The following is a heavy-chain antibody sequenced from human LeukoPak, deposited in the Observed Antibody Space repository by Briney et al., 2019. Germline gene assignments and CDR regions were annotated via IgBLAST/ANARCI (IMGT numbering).Heavy chain of an antibody. J-gene: IGHJ6*02. D-gene: IGHD1-26*01. CDR3: ASKGGAYYYYYGMDV. Sequence: SETLSLTCTVSGGSISSYYWSWIRQPPGKGLEWIGYIYYSGSTNYNPSLKSRVTISVDTSKNQFSLKLSSVTAADTAVYYCASKGGAYYYYYGMDVWGQGTTVTVSS. V-gene: IGHV4-59*01. CDR1: GGSISSYY. CDR2: IYYSGST.